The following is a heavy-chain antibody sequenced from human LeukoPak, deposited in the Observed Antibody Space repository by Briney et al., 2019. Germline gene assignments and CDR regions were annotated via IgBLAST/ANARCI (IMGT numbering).Heavy chain of an antibody. V-gene: IGHV1-2*02. CDR1: GGTFSSYA. CDR2: INPNSGGT. J-gene: IGHJ4*02. Sequence: ASVKVSCKASGGTFSSYAISWVRQAPGQGLEWMGWINPNSGGTNYAQKFQGRVTMTRDTSISTAYMELSRLRSDDTAVYYCARVFTYGDYFGYWGQGTLVTVSS. D-gene: IGHD4-17*01. CDR3: ARVFTYGDYFGY.